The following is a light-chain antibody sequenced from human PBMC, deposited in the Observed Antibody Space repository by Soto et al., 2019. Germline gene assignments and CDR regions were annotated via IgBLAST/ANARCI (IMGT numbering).Light chain of an antibody. CDR1: QSISSW. Sequence: TQSPSTLSASVGDRVTITCRASQSISSWLAWYQQKPGQAPRVLIYGASRRATGIPVRFSGSGSGTDFTLTISSLEPEDFAVYYCQQRSNWPLITCGQGTRLEIK. CDR2: GAS. V-gene: IGKV3-11*01. J-gene: IGKJ5*01. CDR3: QQRSNWPLIT.